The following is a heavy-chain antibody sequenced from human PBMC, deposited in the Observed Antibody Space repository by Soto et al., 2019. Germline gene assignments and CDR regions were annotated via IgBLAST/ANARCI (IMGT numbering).Heavy chain of an antibody. J-gene: IGHJ6*02. CDR3: ATNNMYHDEDV. D-gene: IGHD2-2*01. V-gene: IGHV3-23*01. Sequence: EVQMLESGGGLVQPGGSLRLSCAASGFTFSSYAMSWVRQAPGKGLEWVSGINTSGGNTYYADSVRGRFTISRDNSKNTLYLQMNSLRAEDTAVYYCATNNMYHDEDVWGQGTTVTVSS. CDR1: GFTFSSYA. CDR2: INTSGGNT.